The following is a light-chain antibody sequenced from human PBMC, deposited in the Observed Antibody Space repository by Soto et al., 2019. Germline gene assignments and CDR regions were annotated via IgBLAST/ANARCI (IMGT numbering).Light chain of an antibody. V-gene: IGLV2-14*01. J-gene: IGLJ1*01. CDR1: SSDVGGYNY. CDR2: DVS. Sequence: QSVLTQPASVSGSLGQSITISCTGTSSDVGGYNYVSWYQQHPGKAPKLMIYDVSNRPSGVSNRFSGSKSGNTASLTISGLQAEDEADYYCSSYTSSSTLLYVFGTGTQLTVL. CDR3: SSYTSSSTLLYV.